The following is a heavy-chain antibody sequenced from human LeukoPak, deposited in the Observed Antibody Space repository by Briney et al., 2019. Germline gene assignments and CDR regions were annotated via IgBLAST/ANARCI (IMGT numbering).Heavy chain of an antibody. V-gene: IGHV4-61*02. CDR1: GGSISSGSYY. D-gene: IGHD6-19*01. Sequence: SETLSLTCTVSGGSISSGSYYWSWIRQPAGKGLEWIGRIYTSGSTNYNPSFKSRVTISVDKSKNQFSLKLSSVTAADTAVYYCAKVGENSGWTPYGGNYYYYMDVWGKGTTVTISS. J-gene: IGHJ6*03. CDR2: IYTSGST. CDR3: AKVGENSGWTPYGGNYYYYMDV.